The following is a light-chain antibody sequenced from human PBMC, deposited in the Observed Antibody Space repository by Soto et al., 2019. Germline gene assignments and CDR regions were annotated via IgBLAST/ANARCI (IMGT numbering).Light chain of an antibody. V-gene: IGKV3-15*01. CDR2: GAS. CDR3: QQYNNWPPTWT. CDR1: QSISNT. Sequence: EIVMTQSPATLSVSPGGRATLSCRASQSISNTLAWYQQKPGQAPRLLIHGASTRATGFPARFSGSGSGTEFTLTISSMQSEDVAVYFCQQYNNWPPTWTFGQGTKVDI. J-gene: IGKJ1*01.